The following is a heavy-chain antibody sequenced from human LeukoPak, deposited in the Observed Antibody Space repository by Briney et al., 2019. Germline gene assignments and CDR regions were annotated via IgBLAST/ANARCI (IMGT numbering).Heavy chain of an antibody. CDR3: ARATGDIHIDY. V-gene: IGHV4-59*01. D-gene: IGHD1-14*01. CDR2: IHYRGST. J-gene: IGHJ4*02. Sequence: PSETLSLTCTVSGGSISTYYWSWIRQPPGKGLECIGYIHYRGSTNYNPPLRSRVTISVDTSQNQFSLKLSSVTAADTAVYYCARATGDIHIDYWGQGTLVTVSS. CDR1: GGSISTYY.